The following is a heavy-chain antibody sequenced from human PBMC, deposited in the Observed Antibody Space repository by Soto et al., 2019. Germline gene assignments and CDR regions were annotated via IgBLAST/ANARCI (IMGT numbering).Heavy chain of an antibody. CDR3: VAATVTTGEWDYYYYGMDV. J-gene: IGHJ6*02. V-gene: IGHV3-64D*08. Sequence: PGGSLRLSCSASGFTFSSYAMHWVRQAPGKGLEYVSAISSNGGSTYYADSVKGKFTISRDNSKNTLYLQMSSLRAEDTAVYYCVAATVTTGEWDYYYYGMDVWGQGTTVTVSS. CDR1: GFTFSSYA. D-gene: IGHD4-4*01. CDR2: ISSNGGST.